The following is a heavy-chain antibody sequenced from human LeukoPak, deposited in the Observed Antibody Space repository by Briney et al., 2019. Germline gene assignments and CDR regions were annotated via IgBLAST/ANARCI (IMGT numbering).Heavy chain of an antibody. D-gene: IGHD6-13*01. V-gene: IGHV3-23*01. CDR3: AKASSAGDSSSWNN. Sequence: PGGSLRLSCAASGFTFSSYGMSWVRQGPGKGLKWVSDISATGGSTYYADSVKGRFTISRDNYKKTLHLQMNSLRAEDTAIYYCAKASSAGDSSSWNNWGQGILVTVSS. CDR1: GFTFSSYG. J-gene: IGHJ4*02. CDR2: ISATGGST.